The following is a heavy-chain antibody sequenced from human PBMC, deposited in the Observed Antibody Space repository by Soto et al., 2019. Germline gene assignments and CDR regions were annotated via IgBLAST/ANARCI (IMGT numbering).Heavy chain of an antibody. Sequence: QVQLVQSGAEVKKPGASVKVSCKASGYTFTTYGISWMRQAPGQGLEWMGWISGYNGNRNYAQNLQGRVTVTTDTSQSKTSMELRNLRSDATAVYYAARKVEARGGEYDYWGQGTLVIVSS. J-gene: IGHJ4*02. CDR2: ISGYNGNR. CDR3: ARKVEARGGEYDY. V-gene: IGHV1-18*01. D-gene: IGHD3-16*01. CDR1: GYTFTTYG.